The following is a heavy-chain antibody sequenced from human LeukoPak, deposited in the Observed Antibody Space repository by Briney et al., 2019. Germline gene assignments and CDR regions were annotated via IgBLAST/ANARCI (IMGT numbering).Heavy chain of an antibody. V-gene: IGHV3-23*01. D-gene: IGHD5-18*01. J-gene: IGHJ5*02. CDR2: ISASDPST. Sequence: PGGSLRLPCAASGFTFSSYAMSWVRQAPGKGLEWVSGISASDPSTYYADSVKGRFTISRDNAKNSLYLQMNSLRAEDTALYYCAKDNGYSYGGEFDPWGQGTLVTVSS. CDR3: AKDNGYSYGGEFDP. CDR1: GFTFSSYA.